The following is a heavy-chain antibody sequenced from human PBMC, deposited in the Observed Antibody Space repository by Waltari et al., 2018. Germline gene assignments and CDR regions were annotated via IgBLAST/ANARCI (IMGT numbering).Heavy chain of an antibody. CDR3: ARGGGMGCSGGSCYSGDY. CDR2: INHSGST. D-gene: IGHD2-15*01. J-gene: IGHJ4*02. CDR1: GGSFSAYY. Sequence: QVQLQQWGAGLLKPSETLSLTCAVYGGSFSAYYWSWIRQPPGKGLEWIGEINHSGSTNYNPSLKSRVTISVDTSKNQFSLKLSSVTAADTAVYYCARGGGMGCSGGSCYSGDYWGQGTLVTVSS. V-gene: IGHV4-34*01.